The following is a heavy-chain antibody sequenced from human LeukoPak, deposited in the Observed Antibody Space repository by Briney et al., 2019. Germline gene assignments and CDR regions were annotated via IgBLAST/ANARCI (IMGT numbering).Heavy chain of an antibody. J-gene: IGHJ4*02. V-gene: IGHV3-30-3*01. D-gene: IGHD5-18*01. CDR1: GFTFSSYA. CDR2: ISYDGSNK. CDR3: ERDWGSYGYSLFDY. Sequence: GGSLRLSCAASGFTFSSYAMHWVRQAPGKGLEWVAVISYDGSNKYYADSVKGRFTISRDNSKNTLYLQMNSLRAEDTAVYYCERDWGSYGYSLFDYWGQGTLVTVSS.